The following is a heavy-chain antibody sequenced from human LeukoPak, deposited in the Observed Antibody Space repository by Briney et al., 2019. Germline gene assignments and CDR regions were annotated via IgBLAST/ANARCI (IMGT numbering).Heavy chain of an antibody. CDR3: TALTMIVG. Sequence: PGGSLRLSCAASGFTFSNAWMSGVRQAPGKGLEWDGRIKSKTDGGTTDYAAPVKGRFTISRDDSKNTLYLQMNSLKTEDTAVYYCTALTMIVGWGQGTLVIVSS. CDR2: IKSKTDGGTT. D-gene: IGHD3-22*01. CDR1: GFTFSNAW. J-gene: IGHJ4*02. V-gene: IGHV3-15*01.